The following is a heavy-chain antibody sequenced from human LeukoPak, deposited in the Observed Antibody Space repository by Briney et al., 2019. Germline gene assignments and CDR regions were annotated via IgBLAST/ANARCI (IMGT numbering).Heavy chain of an antibody. Sequence: SETLSLTCTVSGGSISSYYWSWIRQPPGKGLEWIGYIYYSGSTNYNPSLKSRVTISVDTSKNQFSLKLSFVTAADTAVYYCARINSGYDSYYFDYWGQGTLVTVSS. CDR1: GGSISSYY. D-gene: IGHD5-12*01. CDR2: IYYSGST. V-gene: IGHV4-59*01. CDR3: ARINSGYDSYYFDY. J-gene: IGHJ4*02.